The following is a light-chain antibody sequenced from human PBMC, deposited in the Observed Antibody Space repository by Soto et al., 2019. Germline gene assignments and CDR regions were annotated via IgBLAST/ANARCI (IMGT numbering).Light chain of an antibody. CDR1: QNVISSY. V-gene: IGKV3-20*01. CDR2: ATS. Sequence: ENVLKQSPGTLSLSPGERATLSCRASQNVISSYLAWYQQKAGQAPSLLVYATSSRAAGIPDRFSGSGSGTDFTLTISRLEHEDFAVDYWQQYDSSHLTFGGGTKVEL. CDR3: QQYDSSHLT. J-gene: IGKJ4*01.